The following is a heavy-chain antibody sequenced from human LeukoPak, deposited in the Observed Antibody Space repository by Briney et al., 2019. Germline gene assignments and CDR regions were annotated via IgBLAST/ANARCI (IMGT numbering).Heavy chain of an antibody. Sequence: PGGSLRLSCAASGFTFSTYWMHWVRHAPGKGPVWVSRTNSDETSTAYADSVKGRFTISRDNAKNTLYLQMNSLRVEDTAVYYCAATTGGYYHYWGQGTLVTVSS. CDR2: TNSDETST. V-gene: IGHV3-74*01. CDR1: GFTFSTYW. CDR3: AATTGGYYHY. D-gene: IGHD3-22*01. J-gene: IGHJ4*02.